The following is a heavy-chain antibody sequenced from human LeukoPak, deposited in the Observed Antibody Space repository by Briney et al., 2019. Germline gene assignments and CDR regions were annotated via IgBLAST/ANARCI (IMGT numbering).Heavy chain of an antibody. Sequence: GRSLRLSCVASGFTFSRNVLHWVRQAPGKGLEWVATISYDGNNKFHADPVKGRFTISRDNSRNTVYLQMDSLRPEDTAVYHCAKGGIPTGPYYYFYYMDVWGNGTTVTVSS. D-gene: IGHD3/OR15-3a*01. CDR2: ISYDGNNK. J-gene: IGHJ6*03. CDR3: AKGGIPTGPYYYFYYMDV. V-gene: IGHV3-30*01. CDR1: GFTFSRNV.